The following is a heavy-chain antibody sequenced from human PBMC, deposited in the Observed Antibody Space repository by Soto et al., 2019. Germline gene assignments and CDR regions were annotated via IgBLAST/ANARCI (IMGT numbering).Heavy chain of an antibody. CDR1: GASISYGGFS. CDR3: VKVCAYDPFDY. CDR2: ISHLENT. Sequence: QLQLQESGSGVVRTSETLSLTCTVSGASISYGGFSWSWIRQSPGKGLEWIGYISHLENTYFHPSFKSRLTMSIDRTRNQFSLNLTSVTAAHRAVYSCVKVCAYDPFDYWGQGVLVTVSS. D-gene: IGHD5-12*01. V-gene: IGHV4-30-2*06. J-gene: IGHJ4*02.